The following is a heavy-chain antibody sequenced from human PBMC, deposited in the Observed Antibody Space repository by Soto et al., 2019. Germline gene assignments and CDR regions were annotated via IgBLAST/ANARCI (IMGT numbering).Heavy chain of an antibody. V-gene: IGHV3-21*05. D-gene: IGHD3-10*01. Sequence: GGSLRLSCAASGFTFSNYDMSWVRQAPGKGLEWISYINSDSSGIYYADSVKGRFTSSRDNAKNSLYLQMNSLRAEDTAVYYCARYFYASGSCMAVWGNGTAVTVSS. CDR2: INSDSSGI. CDR1: GFTFSNYD. CDR3: ARYFYASGSCMAV. J-gene: IGHJ6*03.